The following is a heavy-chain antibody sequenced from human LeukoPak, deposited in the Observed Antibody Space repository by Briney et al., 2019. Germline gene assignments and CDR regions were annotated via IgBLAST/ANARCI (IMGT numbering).Heavy chain of an antibody. CDR1: GFTFSSYG. D-gene: IGHD3-22*01. CDR2: IWYDGSNK. CDR3: AKGRHYYDSSGPGFDY. Sequence: PGRSLRLSCAASGFTFSSYGMHWVRQAPGKGLEWVAVIWYDGSNKYYADSVKGRFTISRDNSKNTLYPQMNSLRAEDTAEYYCAKGRHYYDSSGPGFDYWGQGTLVTGSS. J-gene: IGHJ4*02. V-gene: IGHV3-33*06.